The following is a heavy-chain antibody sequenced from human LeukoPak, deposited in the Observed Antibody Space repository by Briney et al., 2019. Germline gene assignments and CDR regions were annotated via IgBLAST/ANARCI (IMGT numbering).Heavy chain of an antibody. J-gene: IGHJ4*02. CDR2: IYPGDSDT. Sequence: GESLKISCKASGYSFTNYWIGWVRQMPGKGLEWMGIIYPGDSDTRYSPSFQGQVTISADKSITTAYLQWSSLKASDTAMYYCARSFDCTTSSCYPFDYWGQGTLVTVSS. CDR1: GYSFTNYW. CDR3: ARSFDCTTSSCYPFDY. V-gene: IGHV5-51*01. D-gene: IGHD2-2*01.